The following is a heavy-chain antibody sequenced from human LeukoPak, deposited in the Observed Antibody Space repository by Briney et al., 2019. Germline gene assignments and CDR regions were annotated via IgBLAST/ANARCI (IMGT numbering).Heavy chain of an antibody. V-gene: IGHV1-18*01. CDR2: ISAYNGNT. CDR3: ARDLLGIQHFPGY. CDR1: GGTFSSYA. D-gene: IGHD5-18*01. J-gene: IGHJ4*02. Sequence: GASVKVSCKASGGTFSSYAISWVRQAPGQGLEWMGWISAYNGNTNYAQKLQGRVTMTTDTSTSTAYMELRSLRSDDTAVYYCARDLLGIQHFPGYWGQGTLVTVSS.